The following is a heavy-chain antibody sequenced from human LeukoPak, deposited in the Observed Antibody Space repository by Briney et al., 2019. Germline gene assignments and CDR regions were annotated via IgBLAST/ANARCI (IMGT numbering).Heavy chain of an antibody. CDR3: ASLYKGGDY. Sequence: PSETLSLTCTVSSYFFSSGYYWGWFRQPPGKGLERIGSIYHSGSTNYNPSLKSRVTISVDTSKNQFSLNLSSVSAADTAVYYCASLYKGGDYWGQGTLVTVSS. CDR1: SYFFSSGYY. D-gene: IGHD1-1*01. CDR2: IYHSGST. J-gene: IGHJ4*02. V-gene: IGHV4-38-2*02.